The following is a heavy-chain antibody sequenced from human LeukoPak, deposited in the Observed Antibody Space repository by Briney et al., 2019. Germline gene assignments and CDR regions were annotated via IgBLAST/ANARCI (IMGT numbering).Heavy chain of an antibody. Sequence: GGSLRLSCTASAFTFGDYAMSWFRQAPGKGLEWVGFIRGKAYGGTTEYAASVKGRFTISRDDSKSIAYLQMNSLKTEDTAVYYCTSSTIFGVVRDFDYWGQETLVTVSS. CDR1: AFTFGDYA. D-gene: IGHD3-3*01. CDR2: IRGKAYGGTT. J-gene: IGHJ4*02. V-gene: IGHV3-49*03. CDR3: TSSTIFGVVRDFDY.